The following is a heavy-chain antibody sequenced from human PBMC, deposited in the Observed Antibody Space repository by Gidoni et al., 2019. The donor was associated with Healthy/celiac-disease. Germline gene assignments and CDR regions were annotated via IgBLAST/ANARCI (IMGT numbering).Heavy chain of an antibody. D-gene: IGHD6-13*01. J-gene: IGHJ4*02. CDR3: ASRGTGIAAAGLFDY. Sequence: QLQLQESGPGLVKPSETLSLTCTVSGGPISSSSYYWGWIRQPPGKGLEWIGSIYYSGSTYYNPSLKSRVTISVDTSKNQFSLKLSSVTAADTAVYYCASRGTGIAAAGLFDYWGQGTLVTVSS. CDR1: GGPISSSSYY. CDR2: IYYSGST. V-gene: IGHV4-39*01.